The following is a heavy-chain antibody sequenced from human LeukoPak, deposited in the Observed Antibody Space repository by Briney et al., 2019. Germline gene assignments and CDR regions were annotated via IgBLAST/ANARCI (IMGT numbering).Heavy chain of an antibody. V-gene: IGHV1-2*02. CDR3: ARDYYDSSGYSRFDP. Sequence: ASVKVSCKASGYTFTGYYMHWVRQAPGQGLEWMGWINPNSGGTDYAQKFQGRVTMTRDTSIRTAYMEVSRLRSDDTAVYYCARDYYDSSGYSRFDPWGQGTLVTVSS. CDR1: GYTFTGYY. D-gene: IGHD3-22*01. CDR2: INPNSGGT. J-gene: IGHJ5*02.